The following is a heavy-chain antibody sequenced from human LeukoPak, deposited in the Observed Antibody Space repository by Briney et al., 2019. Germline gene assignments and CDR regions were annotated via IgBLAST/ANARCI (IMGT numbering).Heavy chain of an antibody. J-gene: IGHJ4*02. D-gene: IGHD3-10*01. CDR1: GFTFSSYE. CDR3: ARAPSIFGGDFGY. Sequence: GGSLRLSCAGSGFTFSSYEMNWFRQAPAKGLEWVSYISSSGSTIYYADSVKGRFTISRDNAKNSLYLQMNSLRADDTAVYYCARAPSIFGGDFGYWGQGSLVTVSS. CDR2: ISSSGSTI. V-gene: IGHV3-48*03.